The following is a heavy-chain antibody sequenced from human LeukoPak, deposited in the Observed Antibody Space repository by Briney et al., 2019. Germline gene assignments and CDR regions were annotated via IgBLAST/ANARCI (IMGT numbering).Heavy chain of an antibody. V-gene: IGHV1-18*01. CDR3: ARDAGEYCSSTSCYRPWFDP. J-gene: IGHJ5*02. D-gene: IGHD2-2*01. CDR2: IGAYNGNT. Sequence: ASVKVSCKASGYTFTSYGISWVRQAPGQGLEWMGWIGAYNGNTNYAQKLQGRVTMTTDTSTSTAYMELRSLRSDDTAVYYCARDAGEYCSSTSCYRPWFDPWGQGTLVTVSS. CDR1: GYTFTSYG.